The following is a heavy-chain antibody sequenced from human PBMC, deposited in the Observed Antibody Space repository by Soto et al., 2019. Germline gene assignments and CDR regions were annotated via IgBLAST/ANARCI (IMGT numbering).Heavy chain of an antibody. V-gene: IGHV3-23*01. J-gene: IGHJ4*02. D-gene: IGHD1-26*01. Sequence: GGSLSLSWEGSGVHFSTYAMSWVSQAPGKGLEWVSAISGSGGSTYYADSVKGRFTISRDNSKNTLYLQMNTLRAEDTALYYCALRKTGSYFDYWGQGSLVNVSS. CDR1: GVHFSTYA. CDR2: ISGSGGST. CDR3: ALRKTGSYFDY.